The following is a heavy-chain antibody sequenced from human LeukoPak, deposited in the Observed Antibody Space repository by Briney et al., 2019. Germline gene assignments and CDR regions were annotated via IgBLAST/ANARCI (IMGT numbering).Heavy chain of an antibody. J-gene: IGHJ4*02. CDR2: INPNSGGT. V-gene: IGHV1-2*06. CDR1: GYTFTGYY. D-gene: IGHD2-21*02. CDR3: ARAYCGGDCYTPFDY. Sequence: GASVKVSCKASGYTFTGYYMHWVRQAPGQGLEWMGRINPNSGGTNYAQKFQGRVTMTRDTSISTAYMELSRLRSDDTAVYYCARAYCGGDCYTPFDYWGQGTLVTVS.